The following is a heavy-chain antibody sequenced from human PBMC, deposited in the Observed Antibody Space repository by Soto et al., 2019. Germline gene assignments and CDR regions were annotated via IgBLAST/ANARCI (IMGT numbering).Heavy chain of an antibody. Sequence: EVQLVESGGDLVQPGGSLRLSCAASGFTFSTYWMHWVRQAPGKGLLWVSRIKTDGTYATYADSVKGRFTISRDNAKNTLYLQMNSLRVEDAAVYYCAGGSSGYYDNWGQGTLVTVSS. CDR1: GFTFSTYW. CDR2: IKTDGTYA. D-gene: IGHD3-22*01. CDR3: AGGSSGYYDN. V-gene: IGHV3-74*01. J-gene: IGHJ4*02.